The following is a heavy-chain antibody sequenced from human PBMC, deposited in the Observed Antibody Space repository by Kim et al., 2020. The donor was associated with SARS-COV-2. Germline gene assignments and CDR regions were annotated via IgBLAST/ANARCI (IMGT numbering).Heavy chain of an antibody. V-gene: IGHV4-34*01. CDR3: ARYNVPSRSYYFDF. Sequence: PSLKSRLTISRDTSKNQFPLKLSSVTAADTAVYYCARYNVPSRSYYFDFWGQGSLVTVSS. J-gene: IGHJ4*02. D-gene: IGHD1-20*01.